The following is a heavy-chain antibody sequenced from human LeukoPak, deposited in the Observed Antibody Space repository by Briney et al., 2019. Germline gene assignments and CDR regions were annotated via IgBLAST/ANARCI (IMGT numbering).Heavy chain of an antibody. Sequence: PGGSLRLSCAASGLTFSGYWMSWVRQAPGKGLEWVANINQGASAKYYVDSVRGRFTISRDNAKKSLTLQMNSLRVDDTAVYYCASDGGPFDHWGQGTLVTVSS. V-gene: IGHV3-7*01. CDR3: ASDGGPFDH. CDR1: GLTFSGYW. J-gene: IGHJ4*02. CDR2: INQGASAK. D-gene: IGHD3-3*01.